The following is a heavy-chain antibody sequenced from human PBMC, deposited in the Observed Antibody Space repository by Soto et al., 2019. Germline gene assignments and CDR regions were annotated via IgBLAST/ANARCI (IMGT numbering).Heavy chain of an antibody. CDR1: GGPYNSFA. V-gene: IGHV1-69*13. CDR3: ARFLGGAGSYYDGQNYNYYNGMDV. CDR2: IIPVFGTA. Sequence: SVKVSCKASGGPYNSFAISWVRQAPGQGLEGIGGIIPVFGTATYAQKFKGRVTITAEESTSTAYMELSSLTSEDTAVYYCARFLGGAGSYYDGQNYNYYNGMDVWGQGTTVTVSS. J-gene: IGHJ6*02. D-gene: IGHD3-10*01.